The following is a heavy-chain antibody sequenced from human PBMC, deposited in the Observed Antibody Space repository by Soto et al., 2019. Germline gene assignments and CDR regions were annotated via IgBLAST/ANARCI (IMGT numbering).Heavy chain of an antibody. J-gene: IGHJ4*02. D-gene: IGHD6-19*01. Sequence: GGSLRLSCAASGFTFSRYSMIWVRQAPGKELEWVSYISSSSDTIYFADSMKGRFTISRDNAKNSLYPQMNSLRAEDTAVYFCARDIVAGSGWYTYDYWGQGTLVTVSS. V-gene: IGHV3-48*01. CDR3: ARDIVAGSGWYTYDY. CDR2: ISSSSDTI. CDR1: GFTFSRYS.